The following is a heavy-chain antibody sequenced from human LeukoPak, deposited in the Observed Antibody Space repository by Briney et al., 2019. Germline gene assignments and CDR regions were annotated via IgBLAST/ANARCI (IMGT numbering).Heavy chain of an antibody. CDR2: FSGSGGST. CDR1: GFTFSRYA. Sequence: GGSLRLSCTVSGFTFSRYAMTWVRQAPGKGLEWVSAFSGSGGSTFYADSVKGRFTISRDNSKNTLYLQMNSLRAEDTAVYYCAKDPPGSTIFGWDTRYYFDYWGQGTLVTVSS. V-gene: IGHV3-23*01. D-gene: IGHD3-3*01. CDR3: AKDPPGSTIFGWDTRYYFDY. J-gene: IGHJ4*02.